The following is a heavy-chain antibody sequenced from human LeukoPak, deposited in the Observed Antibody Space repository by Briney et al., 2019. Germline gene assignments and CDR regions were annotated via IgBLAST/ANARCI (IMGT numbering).Heavy chain of an antibody. CDR2: INPSGGST. Sequence: ASVKVSCKASGYTFTSYYMHWVRQAPGQGLEWMGIINPSGGSTSYAQKFQGRVTMTRDTSTSTIYMELSSLRSEDTAVYYCARAVGQQLIQHWGQGTLVTVSS. J-gene: IGHJ1*01. V-gene: IGHV1-46*01. CDR3: ARAVGQQLIQH. CDR1: GYTFTSYY. D-gene: IGHD6-13*01.